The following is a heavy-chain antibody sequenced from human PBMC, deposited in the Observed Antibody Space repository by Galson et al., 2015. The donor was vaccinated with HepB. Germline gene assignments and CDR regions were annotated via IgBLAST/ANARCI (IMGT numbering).Heavy chain of an antibody. CDR3: ARGEGSSWNYYYYYYMDV. Sequence: SVKVSCKASGYTFTSYGISWVRQAPGQGLEWMGWISAYNGNTNYAQKLQGRVTMTTDTSTSTAYMELRSLRSDDTAVYYCARGEGSSWNYYYYYYMDVWGKGTTVTVSS. CDR1: GYTFTSYG. CDR2: ISAYNGNT. J-gene: IGHJ6*03. V-gene: IGHV1-18*04. D-gene: IGHD6-13*01.